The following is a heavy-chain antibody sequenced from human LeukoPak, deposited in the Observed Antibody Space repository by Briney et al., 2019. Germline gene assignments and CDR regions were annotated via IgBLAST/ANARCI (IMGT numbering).Heavy chain of an antibody. CDR2: IKEDGSEK. J-gene: IGHJ5*02. CDR1: GVTFSSYW. Sequence: PGGSLRLSCAVSGVTFSSYWMSWVRQAPGKGLEWVANIKEDGSEKYYVDFVKGRFTISRDNARNSLYLQMNSLRPEDTAVYYCARDAGSSLWFDPWGQGTLVTVSS. D-gene: IGHD3-10*01. CDR3: ARDAGSSLWFDP. V-gene: IGHV3-7*01.